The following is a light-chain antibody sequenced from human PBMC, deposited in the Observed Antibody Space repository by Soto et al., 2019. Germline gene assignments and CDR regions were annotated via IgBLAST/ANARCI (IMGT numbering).Light chain of an antibody. CDR3: QQYGSSSPWT. CDR1: QSIRRR. J-gene: IGKJ1*01. Sequence: DIQLTQSPSTLSASVGDRVTSTCRAIQSIRRRPAWSQQKPVRAPKLLIYKASSLETGSPSRFSGSGSGTEFTLIISSLQPDDFASYYCQQYGSSSPWTFGQGTKVEIK. V-gene: IGKV1-5*03. CDR2: KAS.